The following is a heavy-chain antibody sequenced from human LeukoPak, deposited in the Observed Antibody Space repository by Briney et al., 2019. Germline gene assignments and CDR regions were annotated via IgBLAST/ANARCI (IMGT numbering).Heavy chain of an antibody. V-gene: IGHV3-74*01. CDR2: IHSDETST. CDR1: GFTFSSYW. Sequence: GGSLRLSCVASGFTFSSYWMHWVRQAPGKGLVWVSRIHSDETSTNYADSVKGRFTISRDNAKNTLYLQMNSLRAEDTAVYYCARGVGATVGEYDAFDIWGQGTMVTVSS. J-gene: IGHJ3*02. CDR3: ARGVGATVGEYDAFDI. D-gene: IGHD1-26*01.